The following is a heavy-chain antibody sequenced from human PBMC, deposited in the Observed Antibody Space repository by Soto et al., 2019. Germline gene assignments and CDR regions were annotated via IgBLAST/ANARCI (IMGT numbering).Heavy chain of an antibody. V-gene: IGHV1-69*06. Sequence: WASVKVSCKTSGCTFNVYGIHWVRQAPGQGLEWMGGLIPIYDTPDYAQKFQGRVTITADKSTTTVFLELSSLTSEDTAVYFCARVRDPHLDHYGLDVWGQGTTVTVSS. J-gene: IGHJ6*02. CDR2: LIPIYDTP. CDR3: ARVRDPHLDHYGLDV. CDR1: GCTFNVYG.